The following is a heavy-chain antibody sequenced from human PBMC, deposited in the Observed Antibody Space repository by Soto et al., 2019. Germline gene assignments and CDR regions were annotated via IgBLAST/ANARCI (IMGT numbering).Heavy chain of an antibody. J-gene: IGHJ5*01. CDR3: ERQGHGSGPNWFDS. Sequence: SETLALTFTVPGAALSSGGYFYTCVRQPPGKGLEWILSIYYSGDTDYNPSLKSRLTISVDTSKNHFSLKLNSVTAADTAVYYCERQGHGSGPNWFDSWGQGTLVTVS. D-gene: IGHD3-10*01. V-gene: IGHV4-39*01. CDR2: IYYSGDT. CDR1: GAALSSGGYF.